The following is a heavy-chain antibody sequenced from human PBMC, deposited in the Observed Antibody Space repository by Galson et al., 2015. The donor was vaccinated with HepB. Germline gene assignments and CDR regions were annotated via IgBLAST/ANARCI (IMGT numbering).Heavy chain of an antibody. V-gene: IGHV3-30-3*01. J-gene: IGHJ4*02. CDR1: GFTFSSYA. CDR3: ARPRDYYDSSAFDY. CDR2: ISYDGSNK. D-gene: IGHD3-22*01. Sequence: SLRLSCAASGFTFSSYAMHWVRQAPGKGLEWVAVISYDGSNKYYADSVKGRFTISRDNSKNTLYLQMNSLRAEDTAVYYCARPRDYYDSSAFDYWGQGTLVTVSS.